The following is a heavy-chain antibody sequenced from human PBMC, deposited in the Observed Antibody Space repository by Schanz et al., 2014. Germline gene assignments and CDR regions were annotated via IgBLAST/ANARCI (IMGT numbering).Heavy chain of an antibody. CDR1: GFRFKTYE. D-gene: IGHD1-26*01. J-gene: IGHJ3*01. CDR2: ISPSGDT. V-gene: IGHV3-13*01. CDR3: AGAAVGFSGDAFDL. Sequence: EVQLVESGGGLVQPGGSLRLSCAVSGFRFKTYEMNWVRQVRGKGLEWVSSISPSGDTHYLASVKGRFTISRENAKSSLYLQMDHLRVEDTAAYYCAGAAVGFSGDAFDLWGRGTMVIVSS.